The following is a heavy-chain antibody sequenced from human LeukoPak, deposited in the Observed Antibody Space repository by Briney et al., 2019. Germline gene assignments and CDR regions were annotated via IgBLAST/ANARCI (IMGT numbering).Heavy chain of an antibody. V-gene: IGHV3-33*01. Sequence: PGRSLRLSCAASGFTFGSYGFHWVRQAPGKGLEWVAVISNNGGYKHYTDSVKGRFAISRDDSKSTVYLQMNSLRAEDAALYYCAREPIDGDCQFDYWGQGTLVTVSS. CDR1: GFTFGSYG. CDR2: ISNNGGYK. D-gene: IGHD2-21*02. CDR3: AREPIDGDCQFDY. J-gene: IGHJ4*02.